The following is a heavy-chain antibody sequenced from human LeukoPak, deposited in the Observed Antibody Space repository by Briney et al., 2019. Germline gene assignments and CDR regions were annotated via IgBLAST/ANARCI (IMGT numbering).Heavy chain of an antibody. D-gene: IGHD6-6*01. CDR1: GFTFDDYA. V-gene: IGHV3-9*01. Sequence: GRSLRLSCAASGFTFDDYAMHWVRQAPGKGLEWVSGISWNSGSIGYADSVKGRFTISRDNAKNPLYLQMNSLRAEDTALYYCATLTVAARTANFDYWGQGTLVTVSS. CDR2: ISWNSGSI. CDR3: ATLTVAARTANFDY. J-gene: IGHJ4*02.